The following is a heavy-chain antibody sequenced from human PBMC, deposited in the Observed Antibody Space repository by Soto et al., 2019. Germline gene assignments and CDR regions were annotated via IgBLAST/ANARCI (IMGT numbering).Heavy chain of an antibody. Sequence: QVQLQESGPGLVKPSETLSLTCTVSGASISSSYWSWIRQSPGKGLEWIGYAYYSGSTNYNPSLKSRVTISVDTSKNQFSLKLSSVTAADTAVYYWARGYYDSSGQSNTFDIWGKGTMVPVSS. J-gene: IGHJ3*02. D-gene: IGHD3-22*01. V-gene: IGHV4-59*01. CDR2: AYYSGST. CDR1: GASISSSY. CDR3: ARGYYDSSGQSNTFDI.